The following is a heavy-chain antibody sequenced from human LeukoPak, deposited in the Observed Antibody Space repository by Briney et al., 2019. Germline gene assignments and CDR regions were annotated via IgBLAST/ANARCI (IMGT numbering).Heavy chain of an antibody. J-gene: IGHJ4*02. CDR1: GYSISSDNY. D-gene: IGHD3-22*01. CDR3: ARAPRDSSSSNYMRRFDY. Sequence: PSETLSLTCADSGYSISSDNYWVWIRQPTGQGLEWTGGIYRSGSTYYNPSLKSRVTMSVDTSKNQFSLKLSSVTAADTAVYYCARAPRDSSSSNYMRRFDYWGQGTLVTVSS. CDR2: IYRSGST. V-gene: IGHV4-38-2*01.